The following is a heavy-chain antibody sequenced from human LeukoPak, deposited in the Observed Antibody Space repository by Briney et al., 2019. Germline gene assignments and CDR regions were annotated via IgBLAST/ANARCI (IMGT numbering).Heavy chain of an antibody. J-gene: IGHJ5*02. CDR3: ARAPYSGYDLQWFDP. Sequence: SQTLSPTCAISGDSVSSNSAAWNWIRQSPSRGLEWLGRTYYRPKWYDDYAVSVKSRITINPDTSKNQFSLQLNSVTPEDTAVYYCARAPYSGYDLQWFDPWGQGTLVTVSS. D-gene: IGHD5-12*01. CDR1: GDSVSSNSAA. V-gene: IGHV6-1*01. CDR2: TYYRPKWYD.